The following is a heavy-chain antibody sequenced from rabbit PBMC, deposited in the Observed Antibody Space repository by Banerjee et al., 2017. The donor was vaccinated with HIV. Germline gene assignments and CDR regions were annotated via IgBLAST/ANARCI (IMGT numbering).Heavy chain of an antibody. CDR3: ARGIDTDGYAL. D-gene: IGHD6-1*01. CDR1: GFTISSSYW. Sequence: QEQLVESGGGLVQPEGSLTLTCTASGFTISSSYWICWVRQAPGKGLEWIGCIYIGSGSTYYASWAKGRFTISETSSTTVTLQMTSLTAADTATYFCARGIDTDGYALWGQGTLVTVS. V-gene: IGHV1S45*01. J-gene: IGHJ4*01. CDR2: IYIGSGST.